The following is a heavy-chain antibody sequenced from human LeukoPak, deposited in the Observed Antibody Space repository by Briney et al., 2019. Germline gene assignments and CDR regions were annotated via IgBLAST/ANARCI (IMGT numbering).Heavy chain of an antibody. V-gene: IGHV4-59*01. Sequence: PSETLSLTCTVSGGSISSFYWSWLRQSPGKGLEWIGYINYSGSTNYNPSLKSRVTMSIDTSKSQFSLRLSSLTAADTAVYYCAKEGGGSPFDYWGQGTLVTVPS. CDR1: GGSISSFY. CDR3: AKEGGGSPFDY. J-gene: IGHJ4*02. CDR2: INYSGST. D-gene: IGHD2-15*01.